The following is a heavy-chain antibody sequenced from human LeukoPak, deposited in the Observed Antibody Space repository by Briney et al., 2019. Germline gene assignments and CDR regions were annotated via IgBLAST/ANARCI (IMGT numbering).Heavy chain of an antibody. J-gene: IGHJ5*02. Sequence: GSSLRLSCAACGFIFSIYGMHWPRQARGKGLEWVAVISYDGSNKYYAPSVKGRFTISRDNSKNKLYLKMNSLRAEDTAVYYCAKHYPGGFDPWGQGTLVTVSS. CDR1: GFIFSIYG. CDR3: AKHYPGGFDP. D-gene: IGHD7-27*01. V-gene: IGHV3-30*18. CDR2: ISYDGSNK.